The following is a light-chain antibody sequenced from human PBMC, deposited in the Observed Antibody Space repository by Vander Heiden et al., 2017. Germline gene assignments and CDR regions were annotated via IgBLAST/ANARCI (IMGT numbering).Light chain of an antibody. Sequence: QSALTQPASVSGSPRQSITFSCTGTSSDVGTYNLVSWYQHYPGKAPKLMIYEVTKRPSGVSDRFSGSKSGNTASLTISGLQAEDEADYYCCSYGGSTTCVVFGGGTKLTVL. CDR2: EVT. CDR3: CSYGGSTTCVV. CDR1: SSDVGTYNL. J-gene: IGLJ2*01. V-gene: IGLV2-23*02.